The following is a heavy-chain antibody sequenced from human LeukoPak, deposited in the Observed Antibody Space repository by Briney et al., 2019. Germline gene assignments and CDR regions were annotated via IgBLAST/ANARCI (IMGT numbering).Heavy chain of an antibody. CDR1: GFTFSTYW. Sequence: GGSLRLSCATSGFTFSTYWMTWVRKAPGKGLEWVANINRDGSDKNYVDSVKGRFTISRDNAKNSLYLQMNSLRAEDTAVYYCAKSSGYGHFGYWGQGTLVTVSS. CDR3: AKSSGYGHFGY. CDR2: INRDGSDK. D-gene: IGHD3-3*01. V-gene: IGHV3-7*01. J-gene: IGHJ4*02.